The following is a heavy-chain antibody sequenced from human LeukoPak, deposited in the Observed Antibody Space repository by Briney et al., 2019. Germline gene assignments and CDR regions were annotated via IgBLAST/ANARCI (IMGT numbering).Heavy chain of an antibody. J-gene: IGHJ4*02. Sequence: GGSLRLSCAASGFTFSSYAMSWVRQAPGKGLEWVGFIGSKGYGGTIQYAASVKGRFTISRDDSKSIADLQMNSLKTEDTAVYYCIRGGNYQRYDYWGQGTLVTVSS. CDR3: IRGGNYQRYDY. CDR1: GFTFSSYA. V-gene: IGHV3-49*04. D-gene: IGHD1-26*01. CDR2: IGSKGYGGTI.